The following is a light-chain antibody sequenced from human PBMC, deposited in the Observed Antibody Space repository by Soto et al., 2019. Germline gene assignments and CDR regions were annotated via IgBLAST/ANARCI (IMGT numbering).Light chain of an antibody. Sequence: DIQMTQSPSSLSASVGDRVTITCRASQGISNFLAWYQQKPGKVPKLLISAASTLQSGVPSRFSGSGSGTDFTLTITSLQPEDVATYYCQKDSIVITFGQGTRLEI. CDR2: AAS. J-gene: IGKJ5*01. CDR3: QKDSIVIT. V-gene: IGKV1-27*01. CDR1: QGISNF.